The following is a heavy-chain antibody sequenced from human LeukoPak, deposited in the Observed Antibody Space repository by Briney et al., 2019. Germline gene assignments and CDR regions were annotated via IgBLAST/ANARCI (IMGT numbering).Heavy chain of an antibody. CDR2: ISSDGTNT. D-gene: IGHD2-21*01. V-gene: IGHV3-74*01. CDR1: GFTFSSHW. Sequence: GSLRLSCAASGFTFSSHWMHWVRQAPGKGLVWVSRISSDGTNTNYADSVKGRFTISRDNAKNTLYLQMNSLRAEDTAVYYCARSLAYCGGDCYPGAFDIWGQGTMVTVSS. CDR3: ARSLAYCGGDCYPGAFDI. J-gene: IGHJ3*02.